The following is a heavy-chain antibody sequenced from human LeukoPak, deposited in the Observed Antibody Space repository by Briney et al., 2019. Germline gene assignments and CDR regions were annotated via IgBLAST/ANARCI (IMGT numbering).Heavy chain of an antibody. D-gene: IGHD3-10*01. CDR2: ISWDGGRT. CDR3: AKDKFDGSGSYYFDN. CDR1: GFTFDDYA. J-gene: IGHJ4*02. V-gene: IGHV3-43D*03. Sequence: GGSLRLSCAASGFTFDDYAMHWVRQAPGKGLEWVSLISWDGGRTYYADSVKGRFTISRDNSKNSLYLQMNSLRAEDTALYYCAKDKFDGSGSYYFDNWGQGTLVTVSS.